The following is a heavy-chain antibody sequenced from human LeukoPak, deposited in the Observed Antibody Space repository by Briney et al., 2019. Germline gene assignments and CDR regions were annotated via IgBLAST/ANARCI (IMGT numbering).Heavy chain of an antibody. CDR2: IYYSGST. J-gene: IGHJ4*02. CDR3: ARVFDFWSGYYQGYYFDY. CDR1: GGSISSYY. Sequence: KPSETLSLTCTVSGGSISSYYWSWIRQPPGKGLEWIGYIYYSGSTNYNPSLKSRVTISVDTSKNQFSLKLSSVTAADTAVYYCARVFDFWSGYYQGYYFDYWGQGTLVTVSS. D-gene: IGHD3-3*01. V-gene: IGHV4-59*01.